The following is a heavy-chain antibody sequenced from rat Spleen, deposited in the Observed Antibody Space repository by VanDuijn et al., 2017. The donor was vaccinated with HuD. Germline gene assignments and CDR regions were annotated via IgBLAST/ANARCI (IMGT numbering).Heavy chain of an antibody. CDR3: ARDLGE. Sequence: QVQLKESGPGLVQPSQTLSLTCTVSGFSLTSYNVHWVRQPTGKGLEWMGVIWTGGSTDYNSALKSRLSISRDTPKSQVFLKMNRLQNEDIATYYWARDLGEWGQGVMVTVSS. CDR2: IWTGGST. CDR1: GFSLTSYN. J-gene: IGHJ2*01. D-gene: IGHD4-6*01. V-gene: IGHV2-30*01.